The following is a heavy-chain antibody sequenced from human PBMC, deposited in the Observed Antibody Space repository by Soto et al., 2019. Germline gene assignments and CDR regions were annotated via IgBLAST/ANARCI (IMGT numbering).Heavy chain of an antibody. V-gene: IGHV3-23*01. D-gene: IGHD3-9*01. CDR2: ISGSGGST. Sequence: EVQLLESGGGLVQPGGSLRLSCAASGFTFSSYAMSWVSQAPGTGLEWVSAISGSGGSTYYADSVKGRFTISRDNSKNTLYLQMNSLRAEDTAVYYCAKNYDILTGYYSWFDPWGQGTLVTVSS. J-gene: IGHJ5*02. CDR3: AKNYDILTGYYSWFDP. CDR1: GFTFSSYA.